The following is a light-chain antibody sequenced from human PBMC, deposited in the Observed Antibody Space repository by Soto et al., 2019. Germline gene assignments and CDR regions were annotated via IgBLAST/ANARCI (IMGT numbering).Light chain of an antibody. V-gene: IGLV2-14*01. CDR3: SSYTSRSTYV. J-gene: IGLJ1*01. CDR1: SSDVGGYNY. CDR2: DVS. Sequence: QYALTQPASVSGSPGQSITISCTGTSSDVGGYNYVSWYQQHPGKAPKLMIYDVSNRPSGVSNRFSGSKSGNTAALTISGLQAEDEADYYCSSYTSRSTYVCGSGTKLTVL.